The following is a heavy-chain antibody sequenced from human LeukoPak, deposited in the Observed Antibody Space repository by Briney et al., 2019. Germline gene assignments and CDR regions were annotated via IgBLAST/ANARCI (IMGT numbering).Heavy chain of an antibody. J-gene: IGHJ6*04. CDR2: ISDGGKTI. Sequence: PGGSLRLSCAASGFTFRSSEMNWVRQAPGKGLEWVSYISDGGKTIYYADSVKGRFTISRDNAKNSLYLQMSSLRAEDTAVYYCAELGITMIGGVWGKGTTVTISS. D-gene: IGHD3-10*02. CDR3: AELGITMIGGV. V-gene: IGHV3-48*03. CDR1: GFTFRSSE.